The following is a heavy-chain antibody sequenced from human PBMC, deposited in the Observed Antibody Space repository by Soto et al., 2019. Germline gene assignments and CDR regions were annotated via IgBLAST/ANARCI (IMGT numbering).Heavy chain of an antibody. Sequence: GGSLRLSCAASGFTFSSYAMSWVRQAPGKGLEWVSAISGSGGSTYYADSVKGRFTISRDNSKNTLYLQMNSLRAEDTAVYYCAKVPTYIAGAWKMAPHLYYMDVWGKGTTVTVSS. D-gene: IGHD1-1*01. CDR2: ISGSGGST. CDR3: AKVPTYIAGAWKMAPHLYYMDV. CDR1: GFTFSSYA. J-gene: IGHJ6*03. V-gene: IGHV3-23*01.